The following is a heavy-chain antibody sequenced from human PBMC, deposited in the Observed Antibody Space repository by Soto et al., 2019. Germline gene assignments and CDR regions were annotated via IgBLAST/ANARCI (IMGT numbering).Heavy chain of an antibody. CDR2: IYYSGST. Sequence: PSETLSLSCTVSGGFISSYSWSWVRPPPGTGLEWIGYIYYSGSTNYNPSLKSRVTISVDTAKNQFSLKLSYVTAADMAVYYCARDGYSSSWYDYWGQGTLVTVAS. J-gene: IGHJ4*02. CDR1: GGFISSYS. D-gene: IGHD6-13*01. V-gene: IGHV4-59*01. CDR3: ARDGYSSSWYDY.